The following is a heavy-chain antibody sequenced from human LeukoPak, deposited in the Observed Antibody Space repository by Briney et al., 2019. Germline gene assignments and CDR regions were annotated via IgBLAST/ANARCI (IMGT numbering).Heavy chain of an antibody. CDR1: GYSFTVYY. CDR3: ARGPYSSGTYYMTY. V-gene: IGHV1-2*02. J-gene: IGHJ4*02. CDR2: INPNSGGT. Sequence: ASVKVSCKASGYSFTVYYMHWVRQAPGQGLEWMGWINPNSGGTNYAQKFQGRVTMTRDTSITTAYMELSSLRSDDTAVYYCARGPYSSGTYYMTYWGQGALVTVSS. D-gene: IGHD3-10*01.